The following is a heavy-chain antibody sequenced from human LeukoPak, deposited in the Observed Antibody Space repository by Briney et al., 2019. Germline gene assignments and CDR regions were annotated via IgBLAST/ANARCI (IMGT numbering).Heavy chain of an antibody. J-gene: IGHJ4*02. D-gene: IGHD2-2*01. CDR3: ARRCSSTSCYDYLDY. CDR2: INHSGST. Sequence: SETLSLTCAVYGGSFSGYYWSWIRQPPGKGLEWIGEINHSGSTNYNPSLKSRVTISVDTSKNQFSLKLSSVTAADTAVYYCARRCSSTSCYDYLDYWGQGTLVTVSS. CDR1: GGSFSGYY. V-gene: IGHV4-34*01.